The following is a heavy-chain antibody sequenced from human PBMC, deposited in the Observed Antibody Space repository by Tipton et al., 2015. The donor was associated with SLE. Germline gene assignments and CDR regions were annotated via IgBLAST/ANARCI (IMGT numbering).Heavy chain of an antibody. J-gene: IGHJ3*02. CDR1: GDSMNDYY. CDR2: IYTGGST. Sequence: TLSLTCTVSGDSMNDYYWNWIRQAPGKGLEWVGYIYTGGSTHYNPSLRSRVTISVDTSNNQFSLKLRSVSAADTAVYYCAREVNIVDDSDAFDIWGQGTMVTVSS. CDR3: AREVNIVDDSDAFDI. D-gene: IGHD5/OR15-5a*01. V-gene: IGHV4-4*08.